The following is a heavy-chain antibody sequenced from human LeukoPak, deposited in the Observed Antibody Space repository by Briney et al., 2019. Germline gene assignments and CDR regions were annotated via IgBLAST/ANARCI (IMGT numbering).Heavy chain of an antibody. Sequence: SETLSLTCTVSGGSINTYYWSWIRQPPGKGLEWIGYIYYSGSTNYNPSLKSRVTISVDTSKNQFSLKLSSVTAAVTAVYYCARLSTQGGYYYFYMDVWGKGTTVTVSS. J-gene: IGHJ6*03. CDR1: GGSINTYY. CDR3: ARLSTQGGYYYFYMDV. CDR2: IYYSGST. V-gene: IGHV4-59*01.